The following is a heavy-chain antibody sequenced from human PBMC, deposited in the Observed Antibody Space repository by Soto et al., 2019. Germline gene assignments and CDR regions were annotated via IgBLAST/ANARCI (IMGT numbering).Heavy chain of an antibody. CDR2: ISSSGSTI. J-gene: IGHJ3*02. V-gene: IGHV3-11*01. CDR1: GFNFSDYY. CDR3: ARDLKGSSSWYSAFDI. D-gene: IGHD6-13*01. Sequence: SGGPMRLSCAAAGFNFSDYYMSWIRKDTGKGLEWVSYISSSGSTIYYADSVKGRFTISRDNAKNSLYLQMNSLRAEDTAVYYCARDLKGSSSWYSAFDIWGPGTMVTVSS.